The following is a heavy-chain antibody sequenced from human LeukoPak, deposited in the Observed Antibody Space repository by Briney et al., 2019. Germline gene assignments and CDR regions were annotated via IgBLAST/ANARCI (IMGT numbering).Heavy chain of an antibody. V-gene: IGHV4-39*01. CDR1: GGSISSSSYY. CDR3: ARLSSSSNDAFDI. CDR2: IYYSGST. D-gene: IGHD6-13*01. Sequence: SETLSLTCTVSGGSISSSSYYWGWIRQPPGRGLEWIGSIYYSGSTYYDPSLKSRVTISVDTSKNQFSLKLSSVTAADTAVYYCARLSSSSNDAFDIWGQGTMVTVSS. J-gene: IGHJ3*02.